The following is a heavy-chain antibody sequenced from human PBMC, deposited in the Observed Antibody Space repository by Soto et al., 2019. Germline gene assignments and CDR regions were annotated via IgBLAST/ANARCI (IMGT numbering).Heavy chain of an antibody. D-gene: IGHD6-6*01. Sequence: QVQLQESGPGLVKPSETLSLTCTVSGGSISSYYWSWIRQPPGKGLEWIGYIYYSGSTNYNPSLKSRVTISVDTSKNQFSLKLSSVTAADTAVYYCARGISSSSDRYYFDYWGQGTRVTVSS. CDR2: IYYSGST. CDR3: ARGISSSSDRYYFDY. J-gene: IGHJ4*02. CDR1: GGSISSYY. V-gene: IGHV4-59*01.